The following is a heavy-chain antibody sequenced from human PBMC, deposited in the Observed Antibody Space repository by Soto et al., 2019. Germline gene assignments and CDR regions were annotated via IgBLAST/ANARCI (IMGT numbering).Heavy chain of an antibody. CDR2: IITILGIA. J-gene: IGHJ4*02. CDR3: ARGSAAGTDY. CDR1: GGTFSSYT. V-gene: IGHV1-69*02. D-gene: IGHD6-13*01. Sequence: QVQLVQAGAEVKKTGSSVKVSCKASGGTFSSYTISWVRQAPGQGLEWMGRIITILGIANYAQKFQGRVTSNADQSTSTAYMELSSLRSEDTAVYYCARGSAAGTDYWGQGPLVTVSS.